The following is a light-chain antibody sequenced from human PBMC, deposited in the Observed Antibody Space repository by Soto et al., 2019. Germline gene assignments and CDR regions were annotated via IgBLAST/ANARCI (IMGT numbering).Light chain of an antibody. CDR3: MQTTQFPLT. J-gene: IGKJ4*01. CDR1: QSLVHSDGNTY. CDR2: EVS. V-gene: IGKV2-24*01. Sequence: DIVLTQTPLSSPVTLGQPASISCRSSQSLVHSDGNTYLNWFQQRPGQPPRLLIYEVSNRFSGVPDRFSSSGAGTDFTLEISRVEAEDVGVYYCMQTTQFPLTFGGGTKVDIK.